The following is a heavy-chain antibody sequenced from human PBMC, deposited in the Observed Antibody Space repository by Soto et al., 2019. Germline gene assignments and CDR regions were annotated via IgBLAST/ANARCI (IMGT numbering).Heavy chain of an antibody. V-gene: IGHV1-46*01. CDR1: GYTFTNYY. J-gene: IGHJ4*02. D-gene: IGHD6-19*01. CDR2: IKPTGGET. Sequence: ASVKVSCKASGYTFTNYYMHWVRQAPGQGLEWMGIIKPTGGETTYAQKFLGRATMTRDTSTGTLYMELSSLRAEDTAVYYCAKDRFRGSGWPYYFDYWGQGTLVTVSS. CDR3: AKDRFRGSGWPYYFDY.